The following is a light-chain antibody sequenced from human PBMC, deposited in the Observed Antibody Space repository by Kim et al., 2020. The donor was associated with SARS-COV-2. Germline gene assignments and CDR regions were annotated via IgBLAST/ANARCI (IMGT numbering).Light chain of an antibody. CDR3: CSYAGSYV. Sequence: SPGQSVTISCPGTSSDVGGYNYVSWYQQHPGKAPKLMIYDVSKRPSEVPDRFSGSKSGNTASLTISGLQAEDEADYYCCSYAGSYVFGTGTKVTVL. CDR2: DVS. CDR1: SSDVGGYNY. J-gene: IGLJ1*01. V-gene: IGLV2-11*01.